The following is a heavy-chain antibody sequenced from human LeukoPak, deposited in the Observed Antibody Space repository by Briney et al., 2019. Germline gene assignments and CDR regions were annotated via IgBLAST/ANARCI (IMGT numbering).Heavy chain of an antibody. Sequence: GGSLSLSCAASGFTFSSYAMNWVRQAPGKGLEWVSISGSGGDTYYADSVKGRFTISRDNSKNTLCLQMNSLRAEDTAVYYCAKARGATYGTYYFDYWGQGTLVTVSS. V-gene: IGHV3-23*01. D-gene: IGHD4/OR15-4a*01. J-gene: IGHJ4*02. CDR3: AKARGATYGTYYFDY. CDR2: ISGSGGDT. CDR1: GFTFSSYA.